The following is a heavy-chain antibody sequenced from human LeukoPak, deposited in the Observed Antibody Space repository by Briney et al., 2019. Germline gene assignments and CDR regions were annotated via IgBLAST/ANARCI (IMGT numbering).Heavy chain of an antibody. Sequence: ASVKVSCKASGYTFTGYYMHWVRQAPGQGLEWMGWINPNSGNTGYAQKFQGRVTMTRNTSISTAYMELSSLRSEDTAVYYCARGLVRYCSGGSCYSNYYYYYGMDVWGQGTTVTVSS. CDR3: ARGLVRYCSGGSCYSNYYYYYGMDV. CDR1: GYTFTGYY. D-gene: IGHD2-15*01. V-gene: IGHV1-8*02. J-gene: IGHJ6*02. CDR2: INPNSGNT.